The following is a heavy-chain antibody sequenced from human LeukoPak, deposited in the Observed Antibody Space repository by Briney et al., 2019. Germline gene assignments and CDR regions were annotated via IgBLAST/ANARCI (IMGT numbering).Heavy chain of an antibody. CDR2: ISGSGGST. CDR1: GFTFSSYA. D-gene: IGHD3-16*02. Sequence: GGSLRLSCAASGFTFSSYAMSWVRQAPGKGLEWVSAISGSGGSTYYADSVKGRFTISRDNSKNTLYLQMNSLRAEDTAVYYCAKETLYDYVWGSYHLDYWGQGTLVTVSS. V-gene: IGHV3-23*01. CDR3: AKETLYDYVWGSYHLDY. J-gene: IGHJ4*02.